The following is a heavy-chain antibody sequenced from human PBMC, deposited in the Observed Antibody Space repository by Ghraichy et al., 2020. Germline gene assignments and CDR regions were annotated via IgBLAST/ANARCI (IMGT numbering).Heavy chain of an antibody. CDR1: GFTVSSNY. Sequence: GGSLRLSCAASGFTVSSNYMSWVRQAPGKGLEWVSVIYSGGSTYYADSVKGRFTISRDNSKNTLYLQMNSLRAEDTAVYYCARHSGSYYRFDPWGQGTLVTVSS. CDR2: IYSGGST. D-gene: IGHD1-26*01. V-gene: IGHV3-66*04. CDR3: ARHSGSYYRFDP. J-gene: IGHJ5*02.